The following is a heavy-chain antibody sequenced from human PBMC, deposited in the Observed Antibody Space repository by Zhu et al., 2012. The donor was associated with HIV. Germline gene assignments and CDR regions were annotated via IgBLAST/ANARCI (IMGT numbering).Heavy chain of an antibody. CDR1: GFTFSSYA. D-gene: IGHD3-22*01. V-gene: IGHV3-23*01. J-gene: IGHJ3*02. CDR3: AKDLPYYYDSKADAFDI. Sequence: EVQLLESGGGLVQPGGSLRLSCAASGFTFSSYAMSWVRQAPGKGLEWVSAISGSGGSTYYADSVKGRFTISRDNSKNTLYLQMNSLRAEDTAVYYCAKDLPYYYDSKADAFDIWGQGTMVTVSS. CDR2: ISGSGGST.